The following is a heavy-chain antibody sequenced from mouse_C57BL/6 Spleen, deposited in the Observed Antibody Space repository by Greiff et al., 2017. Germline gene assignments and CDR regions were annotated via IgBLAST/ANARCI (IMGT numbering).Heavy chain of an antibody. CDR3: ARGYDYDGAWFAY. CDR1: GYAFSSYW. D-gene: IGHD2-4*01. CDR2: IYPGDGGT. J-gene: IGHJ3*01. V-gene: IGHV1-80*01. Sequence: VKLQESGAELVKPGASVKISCKASGYAFSSYWMNWVKQRPGKGLEWIGQIYPGDGGTNYNGKFKGKATLTADKSSSTAYMQLSSLTSEDSAVYFCARGYDYDGAWFAYWGEATLVTVSA.